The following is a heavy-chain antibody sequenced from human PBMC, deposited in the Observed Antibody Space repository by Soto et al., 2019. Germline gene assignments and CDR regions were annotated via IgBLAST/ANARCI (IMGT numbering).Heavy chain of an antibody. V-gene: IGHV1-8*02. J-gene: IGHJ5*02. Sequence: QVQVVQSGAEVKKPGASVKVSCKASGYSFTNYDINWVRQDTGQGLEWMGWMNVENGNTGYAQNFQGRLTMTRNIAISTAYMELSSLRSEDTAVYYCALYYRSGSYYGWFDPWGQGTLVTVSS. CDR2: MNVENGNT. D-gene: IGHD3-10*01. CDR1: GYSFTNYD. CDR3: ALYYRSGSYYGWFDP.